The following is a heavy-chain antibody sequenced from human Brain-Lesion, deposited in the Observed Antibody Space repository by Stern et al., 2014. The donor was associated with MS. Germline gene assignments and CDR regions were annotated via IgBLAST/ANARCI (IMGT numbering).Heavy chain of an antibody. CDR3: AGEEDIRYCSGGSCTGNWFDP. CDR2: IYYSGNT. V-gene: IGHV4-39*01. J-gene: IGHJ5*02. D-gene: IGHD2-15*01. Sequence: VQLLESGPGLVKPSETLSLTCTVAGGSVSSTSYAWAWIRQPPGKGLEWIGTIYYSGNTYYSPSLTSRIHLSLDTSNNQFSLPLRSVTAADTAVYYCAGEEDIRYCSGGSCTGNWFDPWGQGTLVTVSS. CDR1: GGSVSSTSYA.